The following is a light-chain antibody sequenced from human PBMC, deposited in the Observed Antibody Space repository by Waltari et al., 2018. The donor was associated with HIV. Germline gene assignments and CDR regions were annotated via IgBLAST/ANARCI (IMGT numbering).Light chain of an antibody. CDR1: QGIRNS. CDR2: GAS. Sequence: DIQMTQSPSSLSASVGDRVTITSRANQGIRNSLAWYQQKPWEAPKRLLDGASTLESGVPSRFSGSGSGTDYTCTISSLQPEDFATYYCQQYYSDTPTFGQGTKLEIK. CDR3: QQYYSDTPT. V-gene: IGKV1-NL1*01. J-gene: IGKJ2*01.